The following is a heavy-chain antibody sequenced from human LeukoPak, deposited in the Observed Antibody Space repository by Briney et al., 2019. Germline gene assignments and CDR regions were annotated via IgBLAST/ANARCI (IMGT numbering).Heavy chain of an antibody. Sequence: SETLSLTCTVSGGSISSYYWSWIRQPPGKGLEWIGYIYYSGSTNYNPSLKSRVTISVDTSKNQFSLKLSSVTAADTAVYYCARVVRPTTVTTVGYYYYYGMDVWGQGTTVTVSS. J-gene: IGHJ6*02. CDR1: GGSISSYY. V-gene: IGHV4-59*01. CDR3: ARVVRPTTVTTVGYYYYYGMDV. CDR2: IYYSGST. D-gene: IGHD4-17*01.